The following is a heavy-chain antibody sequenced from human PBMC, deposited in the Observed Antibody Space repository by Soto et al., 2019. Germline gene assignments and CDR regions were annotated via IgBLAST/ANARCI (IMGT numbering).Heavy chain of an antibody. CDR2: SSYNGGT. CDR3: ARHRIEVVWRGFDF. D-gene: IGHD3-10*01. CDR1: TDSSSFTNSY. V-gene: IGHV4-39*01. J-gene: IGHJ4*02. Sequence: SETLSVNCAVSTDSSSFTNSYWGWIRQPPGKGLQWIGSSSYNGGTFYNPSLKGRVVISFDTSKKQSSLQVTSVTAADTAVYFCARHRIEVVWRGFDFWGQGSPVTVSS.